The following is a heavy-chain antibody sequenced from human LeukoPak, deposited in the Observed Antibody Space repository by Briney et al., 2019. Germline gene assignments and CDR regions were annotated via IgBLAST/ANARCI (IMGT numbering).Heavy chain of an antibody. J-gene: IGHJ4*02. CDR2: IYHSGST. V-gene: IGHV4-38-2*01. D-gene: IGHD1-1*01. CDR3: ARAASSGGDYFDY. Sequence: PSQTLSLTCAVSGYSISSGYYWGWIRQPPGKGLEWLRSIYHSGSTYYNPSLKSRVTISVDTSKNQFSLKLSSVTAADTAVYYCARAASSGGDYFDYWGQGTPVTASS. CDR1: GYSISSGYY.